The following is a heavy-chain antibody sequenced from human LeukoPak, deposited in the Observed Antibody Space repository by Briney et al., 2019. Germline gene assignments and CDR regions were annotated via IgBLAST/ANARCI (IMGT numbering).Heavy chain of an antibody. D-gene: IGHD2-2*03. V-gene: IGHV3-73*01. J-gene: IGHJ4*02. Sequence: AGGSLRLSCAASGFIFSDSAMHWVRQASGKGREGVGRIRSKGNSYATAYAESVKGRFTVSRDDSKNTAYLQMNSLKTEDTAVYYCTGHSSSNGDYYFDSWGQGTPVTVSP. CDR3: TGHSSSNGDYYFDS. CDR1: GFIFSDSA. CDR2: IRSKGNSYAT.